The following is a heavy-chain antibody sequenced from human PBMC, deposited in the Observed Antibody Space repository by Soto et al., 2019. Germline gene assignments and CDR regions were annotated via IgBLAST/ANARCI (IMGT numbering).Heavy chain of an antibody. J-gene: IGHJ6*02. V-gene: IGHV3-33*01. D-gene: IGHD3-16*01. CDR2: IWSAGSRG. CDR1: RLTFSAHD. Sequence: QVQLVESGGGVVQPGTSLRLSCAASRLTFSAHDMHWVRQAPGKGLEWVALIWSAGSRGFYADSVKGRFTISRDNFKNTLYLQMNSLGAEDTAVYYCAGEPKGGAYDMDVWGQGTTVTVSS. CDR3: AGEPKGGAYDMDV.